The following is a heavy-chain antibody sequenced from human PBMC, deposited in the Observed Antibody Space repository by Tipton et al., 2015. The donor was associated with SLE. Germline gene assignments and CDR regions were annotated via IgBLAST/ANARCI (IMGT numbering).Heavy chain of an antibody. V-gene: IGHV4-30-2*01. CDR2: IFHSGNA. CDR1: GGTINNGDYS. J-gene: IGHJ3*02. Sequence: TLSLTCTVSGGTINNGDYSWSWVRPPPGKGLEWIGYIFHSGNAYYNPSLKSRVTISVDTSKNHFSLKLSPVTAADTAVYYCAREGDAFDIWGQGTMVTVSS. CDR3: AREGDAFDI.